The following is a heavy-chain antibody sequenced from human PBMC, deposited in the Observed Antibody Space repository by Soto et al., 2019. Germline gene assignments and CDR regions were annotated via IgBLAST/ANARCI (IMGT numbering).Heavy chain of an antibody. J-gene: IGHJ5*02. CDR2: ISYDGSNK. D-gene: IGHD2-2*01. V-gene: IGHV3-30*03. Sequence: PGGSLRLSCAASGFTFSSYGMHWVRQAPGKGLEWVAVISYDGSNKYYADSVKGRFTISRDNSKNTLYLQMNSLRAEDTAVYYCLGYCSSTSCYAAWFDPWGQGTLVTVSS. CDR3: LGYCSSTSCYAAWFDP. CDR1: GFTFSSYG.